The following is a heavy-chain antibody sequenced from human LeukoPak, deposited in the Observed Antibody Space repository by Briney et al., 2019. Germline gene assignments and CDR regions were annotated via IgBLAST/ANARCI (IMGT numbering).Heavy chain of an antibody. D-gene: IGHD6-19*01. CDR2: IIPIFGTA. CDR1: GGTFSSYA. J-gene: IGHJ6*02. CDR3: ASPIAVAARYYYGMDV. Sequence: AASVKVSCKASGGTFSSYAISWVRQAPGQGLEWMGGIIPIFGTANYAQKFQGRVTITADESTSTAYMELSSLRSEDTAVYYCASPIAVAARYYYGMDVWGQGTTVTVSS. V-gene: IGHV1-69*13.